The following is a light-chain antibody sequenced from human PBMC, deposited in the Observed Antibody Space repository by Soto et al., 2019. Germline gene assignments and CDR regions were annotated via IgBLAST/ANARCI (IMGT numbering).Light chain of an antibody. V-gene: IGLV2-14*01. CDR1: SSDLAIYNY. Sequence: QSVLTQPASVSGSPGQSITISCTGTSSDLAIYNYVSWYQQQPGKAPKLMIYQVTNRPSGVSNRCSGSRSGNTSSLTISGLQAEDEADYYCSSYTDSSNYVFGTGTKLTVL. CDR2: QVT. CDR3: SSYTDSSNYV. J-gene: IGLJ1*01.